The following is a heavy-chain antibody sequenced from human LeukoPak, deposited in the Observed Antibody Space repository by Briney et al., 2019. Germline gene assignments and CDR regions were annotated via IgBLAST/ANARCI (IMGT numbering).Heavy chain of an antibody. D-gene: IGHD2-21*02. CDR2: ITNSGSTT. V-gene: IGHV3-11*01. Sequence: GGSLRLSCAVSGFTFSDYYMSWIRQAPGKGLEWVAYITNSGSTTYYADSVKGRFTISRDNAKSSLYLQMNSLRAEDTAIYYCAKSMTYGYFDLWGRGTLVTVSS. CDR3: AKSMTYGYFDL. CDR1: GFTFSDYY. J-gene: IGHJ2*01.